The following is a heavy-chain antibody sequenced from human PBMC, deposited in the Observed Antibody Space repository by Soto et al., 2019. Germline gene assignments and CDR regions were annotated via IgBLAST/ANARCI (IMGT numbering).Heavy chain of an antibody. V-gene: IGHV1-46*01. Sequence: SSVKVSCKASGFRFSDYFMHWVRQAPGQGLEWMGIINPSGDSRNYAQKFQGRVTITRDTSTSTVYMDLSSLRYEDTAVNYCARDNSQFYRTPADRSWFYPRGKRSPVTVSS. CDR2: INPSGDSR. CDR3: ARDNSQFYRTPADRSWFYP. CDR1: GFRFSDYF. D-gene: IGHD3-16*02. J-gene: IGHJ5*02.